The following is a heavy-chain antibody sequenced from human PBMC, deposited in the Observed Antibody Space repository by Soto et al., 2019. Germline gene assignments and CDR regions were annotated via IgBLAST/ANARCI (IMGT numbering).Heavy chain of an antibody. Sequence: GGSLRLSCAASGFTFDTYAMHWVRQAPGKGLEWVAVISYDGSNQFYAGSVKGRFTVSSDNSKNTLYLQVNSLRNDDTAVYYCTRGLLTDFFDYWGQGALVPVSS. J-gene: IGHJ4*02. V-gene: IGHV3-30-3*01. CDR3: TRGLLTDFFDY. CDR2: ISYDGSNQ. CDR1: GFTFDTYA.